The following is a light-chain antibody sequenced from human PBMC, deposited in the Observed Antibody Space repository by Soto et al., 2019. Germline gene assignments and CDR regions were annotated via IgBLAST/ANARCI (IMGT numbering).Light chain of an antibody. J-gene: IGKJ1*01. CDR2: GAS. CDR3: QHYGSSPWT. V-gene: IGKV3-20*01. CDR1: QTIRSNY. Sequence: ETVLTQSPGTLSLSPAERATLSCRASQTIRSNYLAWYRQTPGQAPRLLIYGASNRATGIADRFSGSGSGTDFTLIISRLEPEDFALYYCQHYGSSPWTFGQGTKVEIK.